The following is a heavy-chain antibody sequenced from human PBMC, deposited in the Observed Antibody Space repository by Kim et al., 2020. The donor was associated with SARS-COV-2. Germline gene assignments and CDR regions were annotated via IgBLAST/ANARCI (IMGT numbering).Heavy chain of an antibody. Sequence: GGSLRLSCAASGFTFSSYSMNWVRQAPGKGLEWVSSISSSSSYIYYADSVKGRFTISRDNAKNSLYLQMNSLRAEDTAVYYCARDKTSILLGYYGSRGYYYGMDVWGQGTTVTVSS. CDR3: ARDKTSILLGYYGSRGYYYGMDV. J-gene: IGHJ6*02. V-gene: IGHV3-21*01. D-gene: IGHD3-10*01. CDR2: ISSSSSYI. CDR1: GFTFSSYS.